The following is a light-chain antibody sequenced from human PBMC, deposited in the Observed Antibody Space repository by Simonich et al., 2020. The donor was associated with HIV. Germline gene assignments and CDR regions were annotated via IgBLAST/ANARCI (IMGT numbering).Light chain of an antibody. J-gene: IGLJ3*02. CDR2: YKSDSDK. V-gene: IGLV5-45*01. CDR3: MIWHSSAWV. Sequence: QAVLTQPASLSASPGASASLTCTLRSGFNVGTYRIYWYQQKPGSPPQYLLRYKSDSDKQQGPGVPSRFSGSKDASANAGILLISGLQSEDEADYYCMIWHSSAWVFGGGTKLTVL. CDR1: SGFNVGTYR.